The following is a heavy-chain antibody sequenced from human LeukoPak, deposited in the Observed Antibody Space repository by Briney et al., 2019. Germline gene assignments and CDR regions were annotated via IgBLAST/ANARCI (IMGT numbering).Heavy chain of an antibody. CDR3: ARSTETMVRGVAVDY. CDR1: GFTVSSNY. V-gene: IGHV3-53*01. Sequence: GGSLRLSCVVYGFTVSSNYMSWVRQAPGKGLEWVSIIYSGGSTYYAYSVKGRFTISRDNAKNSLYLQMNSLRAEDTAVYYCARSTETMVRGVAVDYWGQGTLVTVSS. CDR2: IYSGGST. J-gene: IGHJ4*02. D-gene: IGHD3-10*01.